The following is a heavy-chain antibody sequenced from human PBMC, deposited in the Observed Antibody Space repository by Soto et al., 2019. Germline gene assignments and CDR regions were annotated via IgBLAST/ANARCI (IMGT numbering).Heavy chain of an antibody. CDR2: IWYDGSNK. Sequence: PGGSLRLSCAASGFTFSSYGMHWVRQAPGKGLEWVAVIWYDGSNKYYADSVKGRFTISRDNSKNTLYLQMNSLRAEDTAVYYCARGAPYYGSGSYPDYGMDVWRQRTTVTVSS. CDR1: GFTFSSYG. V-gene: IGHV3-33*01. CDR3: ARGAPYYGSGSYPDYGMDV. D-gene: IGHD3-10*01. J-gene: IGHJ6*02.